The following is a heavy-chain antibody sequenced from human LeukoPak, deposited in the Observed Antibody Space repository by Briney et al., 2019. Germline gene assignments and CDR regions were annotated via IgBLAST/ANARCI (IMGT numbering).Heavy chain of an antibody. D-gene: IGHD2-2*01. CDR1: GFNFNTYT. J-gene: IGHJ4*01. Sequence: GGSLRLSCVAYGFNFNTYTMNWVRQAPGKGLEWVSSIGSSGLPIFYADSVKGRFTISRDNVKKSLDLQMDSLRVEDTAVYYCATVVPANIWGHGTLVIVSS. CDR3: ATVVPANI. V-gene: IGHV3-21*01. CDR2: IGSSGLPI.